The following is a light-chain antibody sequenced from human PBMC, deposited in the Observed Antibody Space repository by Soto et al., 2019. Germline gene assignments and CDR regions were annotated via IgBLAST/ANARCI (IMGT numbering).Light chain of an antibody. V-gene: IGKV3-20*01. CDR2: GAS. J-gene: IGKJ2*01. Sequence: EIVLTQSPGTLSLSPGDRGTLSCRASQSVANNYLAWYQQKPGQAPRLLIYGASNRATGTPDRFSGRGSGTDFTLTISRLEPEDFALYHCQQYGSSPATFGQGTKLEIK. CDR3: QQYGSSPAT. CDR1: QSVANNY.